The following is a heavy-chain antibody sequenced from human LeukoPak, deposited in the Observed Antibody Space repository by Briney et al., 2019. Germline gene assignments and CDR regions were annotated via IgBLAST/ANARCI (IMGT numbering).Heavy chain of an antibody. V-gene: IGHV3-48*03. J-gene: IGHJ3*02. CDR2: ISSSGSTI. D-gene: IGHD6-19*01. CDR3: ATNPNKKVAAMGHDAFDI. CDR1: GFTFSSYE. Sequence: PGGSLRLSCAASGFTFSSYEMNWVRQAPGKGLEWVSYISSSGSTIYYADSVKGRFTISRDNAKNSLYLQMNSLRAEDTAVYYCATNPNKKVAAMGHDAFDIWGQGTMVTVSS.